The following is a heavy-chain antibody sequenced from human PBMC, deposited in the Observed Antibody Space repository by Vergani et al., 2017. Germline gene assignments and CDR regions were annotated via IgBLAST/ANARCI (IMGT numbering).Heavy chain of an antibody. CDR1: GGFISSSSYY. D-gene: IGHD6-13*01. V-gene: IGHV4-39*01. J-gene: IGHJ4*02. Sequence: QLQLQESGPGLVKPSETLSLTCTVSGGFISSSSYYLGWILQPPGKGLEWIGSIYYSGSTYYNPSLKSRVTISVDTSKNQFSLKLSSVTAADTAVYYCARASIAAAGGDFDYWGQGTLVTVSS. CDR2: IYYSGST. CDR3: ARASIAAAGGDFDY.